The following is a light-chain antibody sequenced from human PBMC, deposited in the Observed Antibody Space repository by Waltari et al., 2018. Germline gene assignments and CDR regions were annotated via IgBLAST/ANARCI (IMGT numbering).Light chain of an antibody. Sequence: VMTQSPSTLSVSPGEKAPISCRASQSVSSNLAWYQQKPGQAPRLLIYGASTRATGIPARFSGSGSGTEFTLTISSMQSEDFAVYYCQQYNNWPRTFGQGTKVEIK. J-gene: IGKJ1*01. CDR1: QSVSSN. CDR2: GAS. CDR3: QQYNNWPRT. V-gene: IGKV3-15*01.